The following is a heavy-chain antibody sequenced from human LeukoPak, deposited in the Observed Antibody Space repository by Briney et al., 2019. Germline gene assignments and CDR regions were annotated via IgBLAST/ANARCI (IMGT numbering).Heavy chain of an antibody. CDR1: GGSISSYY. J-gene: IGHJ4*02. Sequence: SETLSLTCTVSGGSISSYYWSWIRQPPGKGLEWIGYIYYSGSTNYNPSLKSRVTISVDTSKNQFSLKLSSVTAADTAVYYCARDAYYYDSSASRLFDYWGQGALVTVSS. CDR2: IYYSGST. V-gene: IGHV4-59*01. CDR3: ARDAYYYDSSASRLFDY. D-gene: IGHD3-22*01.